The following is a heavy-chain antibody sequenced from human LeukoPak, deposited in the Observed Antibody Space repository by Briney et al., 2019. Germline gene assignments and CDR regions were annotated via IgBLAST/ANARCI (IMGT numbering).Heavy chain of an antibody. J-gene: IGHJ6*02. V-gene: IGHV3-21*01. CDR2: ISSSSSYI. D-gene: IGHD3-22*01. CDR1: GFTVSSYS. CDR3: ARDLGYYDSSGYTIPYYYYGMDV. Sequence: PGGSLRLSCAASGFTVSSYSMNWVRQAPGKGLEWVSSISSSSSYIYYADSVKGRFTISRDNAKNSLYLQMNSLRAEDTAVYYCARDLGYYDSSGYTIPYYYYGMDVWGQGTTVTVSS.